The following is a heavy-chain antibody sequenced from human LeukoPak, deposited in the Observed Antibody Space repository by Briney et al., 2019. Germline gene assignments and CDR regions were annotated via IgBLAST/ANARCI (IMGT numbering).Heavy chain of an antibody. V-gene: IGHV3-30*18. CDR3: AKVSLKLLWFGELSG. CDR1: GFTFSSYG. CDR2: ISYDGSNK. Sequence: GRSLRLSCAASGFTFSSYGMHWVRQAAGKGLEWVAVISYDGSNKYYADSVKGRFTISRDNSKNTLYLQMNSLRAEDTAVYYCAKVSLKLLWFGELSGWGQGTLVTVSS. D-gene: IGHD3-10*01. J-gene: IGHJ4*02.